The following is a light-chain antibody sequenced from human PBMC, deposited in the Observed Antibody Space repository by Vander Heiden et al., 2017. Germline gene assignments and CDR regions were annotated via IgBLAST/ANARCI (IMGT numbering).Light chain of an antibody. V-gene: IGLV3-25*03. CDR2: KDS. CDR3: QVADSSSDYVV. CDR1: KLGKKI. J-gene: IGLJ2*01. Sequence: SYVLTQPPSVSVSPGQTARITCSGDKLGKKIAYWYQQKPGQAPVLVRYKDSERPSGIPERFSGSSSGTTATLTISGVQAEDEADYYCQVADSSSDYVVFGGGTKLTVL.